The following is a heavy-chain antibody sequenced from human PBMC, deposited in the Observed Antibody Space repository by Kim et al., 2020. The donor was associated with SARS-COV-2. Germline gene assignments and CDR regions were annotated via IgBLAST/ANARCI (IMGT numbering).Heavy chain of an antibody. V-gene: IGHV3-23*01. Sequence: YANSGKGQFTVSRDNSKNTVYLQMNSLRAEDTAVYYCAREGCGGDCLPIDHWGQGILVTVSS. CDR3: AREGCGGDCLPIDH. D-gene: IGHD2-21*02. J-gene: IGHJ4*02.